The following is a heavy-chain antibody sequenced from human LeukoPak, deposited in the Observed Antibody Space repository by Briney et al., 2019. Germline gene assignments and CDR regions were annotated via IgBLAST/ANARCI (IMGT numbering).Heavy chain of an antibody. J-gene: IGHJ4*02. Sequence: GGSLRLSCVASGISFSGSEMNWVRQAPGKGPEWVSHISASGSTTFHADSVKGRFTISRDDATNSLYLQMNSLRVEDTAVYYCVRERFHGSGAPKFDFWGQGTLLTVSS. CDR3: VRERFHGSGAPKFDF. V-gene: IGHV3-48*03. CDR1: GISFSGSE. D-gene: IGHD3-10*01. CDR2: ISASGSTT.